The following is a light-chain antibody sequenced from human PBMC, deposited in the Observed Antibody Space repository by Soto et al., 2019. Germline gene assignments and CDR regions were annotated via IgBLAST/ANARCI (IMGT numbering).Light chain of an antibody. CDR2: DAS. V-gene: IGKV3-11*01. Sequence: EIVLTQSPATLSLSPGERATLSCRASQSVSSYLAWYQQKPGQAPRLLIYDASNRATGIPARFSGSGSGTDFTRTISRLEPEDFAVYYCQQRSNWLWTFGQGTKVEIK. CDR3: QQRSNWLWT. J-gene: IGKJ1*01. CDR1: QSVSSY.